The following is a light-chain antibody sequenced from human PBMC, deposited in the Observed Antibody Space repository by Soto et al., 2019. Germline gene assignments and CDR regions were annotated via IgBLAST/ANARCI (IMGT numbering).Light chain of an antibody. Sequence: DIQTTPSPSTLYASVGDRDTITCRASQSISSWLAWYQQKPGKARKLLIYHPSSLESGGPSRFSGSESGTEFTLTTSSLQPDDFATHCNPQYATFGEGHK. V-gene: IGKV1-5*01. CDR2: HPS. CDR1: QSISSW. J-gene: IGKJ1*01. CDR3: PQYAT.